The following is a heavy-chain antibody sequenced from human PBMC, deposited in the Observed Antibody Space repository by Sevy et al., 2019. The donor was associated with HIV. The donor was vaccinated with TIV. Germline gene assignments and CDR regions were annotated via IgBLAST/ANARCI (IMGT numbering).Heavy chain of an antibody. Sequence: GGSLRLSCVGSGFRFGGYYMNWIRQAPGKGLEWVSYISGTGNTKYYTDSVKGRFTISRDNAKNSLYLEMNSLRVDDTAVYYCASDPTYYDFWAGYYTGWCDPWGQGTLVTVSS. V-gene: IGHV3-11*01. CDR3: ASDPTYYDFWAGYYTGWCDP. CDR1: GFRFGGYY. J-gene: IGHJ5*02. CDR2: ISGTGNTK. D-gene: IGHD3-3*01.